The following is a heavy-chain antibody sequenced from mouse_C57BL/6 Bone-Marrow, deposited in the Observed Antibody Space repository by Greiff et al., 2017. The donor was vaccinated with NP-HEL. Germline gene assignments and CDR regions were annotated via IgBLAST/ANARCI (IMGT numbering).Heavy chain of an antibody. CDR3: VRDLDSSGLFDY. V-gene: IGHV10-3*01. D-gene: IGHD3-2*02. J-gene: IGHJ2*01. Sequence: EVQLVESGGGLVQPKGSLKLSCAASGFTFNTYAMHWVRQAPGKGLEWVARIRSKSSNYATYYADSVKDRFTISRDDSQSMLYLQMHNLKTEDTAMYYCVRDLDSSGLFDYWGQGTTLTVSS. CDR1: GFTFNTYA. CDR2: IRSKSSNYAT.